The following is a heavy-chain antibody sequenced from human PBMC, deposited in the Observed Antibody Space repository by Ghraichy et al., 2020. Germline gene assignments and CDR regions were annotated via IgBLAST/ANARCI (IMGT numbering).Heavy chain of an antibody. D-gene: IGHD3-3*01. J-gene: IGHJ4*02. CDR1: GYTFTSYG. CDR2: ISAYNGNT. V-gene: IGHV1-18*01. CDR3: ARVKSNYDFWSGYPADY. Sequence: ASVKVSCKASGYTFTSYGISWVRQAPGQGLEWMGWISAYNGNTNYAQKLQGRVTMTTDTSTSTAYMELRSLRSDDTAVYYCARVKSNYDFWSGYPADYWGQGTLVTVSS.